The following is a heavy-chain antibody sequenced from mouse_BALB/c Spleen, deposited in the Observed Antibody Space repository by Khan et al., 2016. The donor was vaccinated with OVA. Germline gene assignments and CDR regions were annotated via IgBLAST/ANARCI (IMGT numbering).Heavy chain of an antibody. D-gene: IGHD2-3*01. J-gene: IGHJ4*01. CDR2: ISYSGST. CDR3: ARDGSRYNYAMDY. Sequence: EVKLLESGPGLVKPSQSLSLTCTVTGYSITSDYASNWIRQFPGNKLEWMGYISYSGSTNYNPALKSRISITRDTSKNQFFLQLNSVTTEDTATYYCARDGSRYNYAMDYWGQGTSVTVSS. V-gene: IGHV3-2*02. CDR1: GYSITSDYA.